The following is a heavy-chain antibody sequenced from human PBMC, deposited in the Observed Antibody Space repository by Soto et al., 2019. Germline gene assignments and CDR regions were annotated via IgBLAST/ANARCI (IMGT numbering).Heavy chain of an antibody. CDR1: GFTFSSYG. CDR3: ARDDYYYDSSGYYLDY. CDR2: IWYDGSNK. V-gene: IGHV3-33*01. D-gene: IGHD3-22*01. Sequence: GGSLRLSCAASGFTFSSYGMPWVRQAPGKGLEWVAVIWYDGSNKYYADSVKGRFTISRDNSKNTLYLQMNSLRAEDTAVYYCARDDYYYDSSGYYLDYWGQGTLVTVSS. J-gene: IGHJ4*02.